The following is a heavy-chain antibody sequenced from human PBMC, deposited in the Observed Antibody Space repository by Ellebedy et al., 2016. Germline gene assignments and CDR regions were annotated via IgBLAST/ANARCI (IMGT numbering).Heavy chain of an antibody. CDR1: GFTFSSYW. CDR3: AKVVIAVAGRGFDY. CDR2: IKQDGSEK. V-gene: IGHV3-7*01. D-gene: IGHD6-19*01. J-gene: IGHJ4*02. Sequence: GESLKISXAASGFTFSSYWMSWVRQAPGKGLEWVANIKQDGSEKYYVDSVKGRFTISRDNAKNSLYLQMNSLRAEDTAVYYCAKVVIAVAGRGFDYWGQGTLVTVSS.